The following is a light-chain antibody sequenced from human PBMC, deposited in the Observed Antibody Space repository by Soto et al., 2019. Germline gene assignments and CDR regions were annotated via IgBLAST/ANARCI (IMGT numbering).Light chain of an antibody. CDR1: QSIISY. V-gene: IGKV1-39*01. CDR3: QQGYSTPLT. Sequence: DIQMTQSPSSLSASVGDRVTITCRASQSIISYLNWYQQKPGKAPNLLIYTASNLQSGVSSRFSGSGSGTDFTLTISSLQPEDFATYYCQQGYSTPLTFGGGTKVDI. CDR2: TAS. J-gene: IGKJ4*01.